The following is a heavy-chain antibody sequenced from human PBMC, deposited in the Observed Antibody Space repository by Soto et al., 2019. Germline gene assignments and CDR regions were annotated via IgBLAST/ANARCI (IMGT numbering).Heavy chain of an antibody. CDR2: TYYRSKWYN. V-gene: IGHV6-1*01. J-gene: IGHJ5*02. Sequence: SQTLSLTCAISGDSVSSNSAAWNWIRQSPSRGLEWLGRTYYRSKWYNDYAVSVKSRITINPDTSKNQFSLQLNSVTPEDTAVYYCAREEANCSGGSCYSIGNWFDPWGQGTLVTVSS. CDR1: GDSVSSNSAA. CDR3: AREEANCSGGSCYSIGNWFDP. D-gene: IGHD2-15*01.